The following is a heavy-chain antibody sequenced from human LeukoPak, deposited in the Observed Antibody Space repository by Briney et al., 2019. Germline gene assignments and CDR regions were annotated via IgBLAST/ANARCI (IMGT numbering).Heavy chain of an antibody. J-gene: IGHJ6*02. D-gene: IGHD6-13*01. V-gene: IGHV4-34*01. Sequence: SETLSLTCAVYGGSFSGYYWSWIRQPPGKGQEWIGEINHSGSTNYNPSLKSRVTISVDTSKNQFSLKLSSVTAADTAVYYCARGEAIAAAEATYYYYYYGMDVWGQGTTVTVSS. CDR1: GGSFSGYY. CDR2: INHSGST. CDR3: ARGEAIAAAEATYYYYYYGMDV.